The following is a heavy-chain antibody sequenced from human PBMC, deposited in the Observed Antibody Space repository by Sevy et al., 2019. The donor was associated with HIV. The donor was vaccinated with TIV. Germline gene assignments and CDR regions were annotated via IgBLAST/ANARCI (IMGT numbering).Heavy chain of an antibody. J-gene: IGHJ4*02. Sequence: GGSLRLSCVASGFTFSDYWMTWVRQAPGKGLEWVASINGDGSEKYHDDSVKGRFTISRHNVKKSLFLKMNSLRVEDTAVYYCLRGGGGYWGQETLVTVSS. V-gene: IGHV3-7*01. CDR3: LRGGGGY. D-gene: IGHD2-15*01. CDR1: GFTFSDYW. CDR2: INGDGSEK.